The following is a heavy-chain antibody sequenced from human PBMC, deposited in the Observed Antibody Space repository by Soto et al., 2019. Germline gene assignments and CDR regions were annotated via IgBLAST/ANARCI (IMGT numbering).Heavy chain of an antibody. CDR2: ISKSDYT. CDR1: GFAFNNYG. Sequence: GGSLRLSCTVSGFAFNNYGINWVRQAPGKGLEWVSSISKSDYTYYSDSVKGRFTISRDNAKSSVSLQMNTLRVEDTAVYYCAREDSIIIPAVSDFWGQGTLVTSPQ. V-gene: IGHV3-21*01. D-gene: IGHD2-2*01. J-gene: IGHJ4*02. CDR3: AREDSIIIPAVSDF.